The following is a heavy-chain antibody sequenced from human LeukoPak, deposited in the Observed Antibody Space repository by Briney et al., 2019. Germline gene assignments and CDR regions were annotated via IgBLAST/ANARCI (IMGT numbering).Heavy chain of an antibody. J-gene: IGHJ3*02. CDR2: IYPGDSDT. CDR1: GYSFTSYW. CDR3: ARRDYDFWSGYPGFDAFDI. Sequence: GESLKISCKGSGYSFTSYWIGWVRRMPGKGLEWMGIIYPGDSDTRYSPSFQGQVTISADKSISTAYLQWSSLKASDTAMYYCARRDYDFWSGYPGFDAFDIWAKGQWSPSLQ. V-gene: IGHV5-51*01. D-gene: IGHD3-3*01.